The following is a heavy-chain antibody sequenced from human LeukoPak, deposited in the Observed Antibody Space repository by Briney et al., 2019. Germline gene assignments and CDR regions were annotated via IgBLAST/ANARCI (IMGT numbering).Heavy chain of an antibody. V-gene: IGHV4-30-2*01. J-gene: IGHJ4*02. CDR2: IYHSGST. D-gene: IGHD3-22*01. CDR3: ASKYYYDSSVDY. CDR1: GGSISSGGYY. Sequence: KPSETLSLTCTVSGGSISSGGYYWSWIRQPPGKGLEWIGYIYHSGSTYYNPSLRSRVTISVDRSKNQFSLKLSSVTAADTAVYYCASKYYYDSSVDYWGQGTLVTVSS.